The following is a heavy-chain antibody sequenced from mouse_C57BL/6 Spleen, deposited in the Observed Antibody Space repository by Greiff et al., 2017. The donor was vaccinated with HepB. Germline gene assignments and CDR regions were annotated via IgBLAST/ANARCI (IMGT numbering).Heavy chain of an antibody. CDR2: ISSGSSTI. CDR3: AREGIRYYGSSSWFAY. V-gene: IGHV5-17*01. D-gene: IGHD1-1*01. Sequence: EVKLMESGGGLVKPGGSLKLSCAASGFTFSDYGMHWVRQAPEKGLEWVAYISSGSSTIYYADTVKGRFTISRDNAKNTLFLQMTSLRSEDTAMYYCAREGIRYYGSSSWFAYWGQGTLVTVSA. J-gene: IGHJ3*01. CDR1: GFTFSDYG.